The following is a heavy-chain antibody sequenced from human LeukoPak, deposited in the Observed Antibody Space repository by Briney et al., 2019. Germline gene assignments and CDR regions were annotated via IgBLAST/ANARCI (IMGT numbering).Heavy chain of an antibody. J-gene: IGHJ4*02. CDR1: GFTFGDYA. CDR3: AKDTRTISCLEY. D-gene: IGHD3-3*01. V-gene: IGHV3-49*03. CDR2: IRSKAYGGTT. Sequence: PGRSLRLSCTASGFTFGDYAMSWFRQAPGKGLEWVGFIRSKAYGGTTEYAASVKGRFTISRDDSKSIAYLQMNSLKTEDTAVYYCAKDTRTISCLEYWGQGTLVTVSS.